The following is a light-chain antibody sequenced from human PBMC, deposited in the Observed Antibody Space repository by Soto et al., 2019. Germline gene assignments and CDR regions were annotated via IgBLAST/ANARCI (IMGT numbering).Light chain of an antibody. CDR1: QSVSSW. J-gene: IGKJ2*01. V-gene: IGKV1-5*03. CDR3: QQYSTYFRT. CDR2: KAS. Sequence: DIQMTQSPSTLSASVGDRVTNTCRASQSVSSWLAWYQQKPGKAPKLLIYKASNLESGVPSRFSGSGSGTEFTLTISSLQPDDFATYYCQQYSTYFRTFGQGTKLEIK.